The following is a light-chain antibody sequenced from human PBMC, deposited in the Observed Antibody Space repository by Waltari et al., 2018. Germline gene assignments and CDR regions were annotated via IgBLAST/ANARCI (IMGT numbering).Light chain of an antibody. CDR1: ISDVGNYDL. J-gene: IGLJ1*01. Sequence: HSALTQPASVSGSLGQSITIPCTGTISDVGNYDLVSWYQQHPGRAPKLMIHEVYTRPSGISSRFSASKSGATASLTISGLRAEDEADYYCCSYGGPSTPYVFGTGTKVTVL. CDR2: EVY. CDR3: CSYGGPSTPYV. V-gene: IGLV2-23*02.